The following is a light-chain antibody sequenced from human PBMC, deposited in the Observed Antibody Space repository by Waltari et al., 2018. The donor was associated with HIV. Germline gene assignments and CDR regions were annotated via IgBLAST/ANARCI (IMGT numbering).Light chain of an antibody. Sequence: QSALTQPASVSGSPGQSITISCTGTSSDVGGYNYVSWYQQHPGKAPKLMIYDVSNRLSGVSNRFSGSKSGNTASFTISGLQAEDEADYYCSSYTSSSTLGVFGGGTKLTVL. CDR2: DVS. CDR3: SSYTSSSTLGV. V-gene: IGLV2-14*03. J-gene: IGLJ3*02. CDR1: SSDVGGYNY.